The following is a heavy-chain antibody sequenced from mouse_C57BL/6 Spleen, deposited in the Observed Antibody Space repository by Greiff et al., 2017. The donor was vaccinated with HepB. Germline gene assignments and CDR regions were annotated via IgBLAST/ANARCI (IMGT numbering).Heavy chain of an antibody. CDR2: ISDGGSYT. CDR1: GFTFSSYA. V-gene: IGHV5-4*01. CDR3: ARDEDYDAMDC. J-gene: IGHJ4*01. Sequence: DVKVEESGGGLVKPGGSLKLSCAASGFTFSSYAMSWVRQTPEKRLEWVATISDGGSYTYYPDNVKGRFTISRDNAKNNLYLQMSHLKSEDTAMYYCARDEDYDAMDCWGQGTSVTVSS.